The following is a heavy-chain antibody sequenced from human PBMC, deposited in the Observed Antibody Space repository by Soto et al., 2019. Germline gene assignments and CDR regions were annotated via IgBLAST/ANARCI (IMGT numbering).Heavy chain of an antibody. J-gene: IGHJ4*02. CDR2: IYWDDDK. D-gene: IGHD2-15*01. CDR1: GFSLSTTGAS. V-gene: IGHV2-5*02. Sequence: QITLKESGPTLVKPTQTLTLTCTFSGFSLSTTGASVGWIRQPPGRALEWLALIYWDDDKRYSPSLESRFTIXKXXSKNQVVLTVTNMDPVDTATYYCAHILLNALYFDHWGQGTLVTVSS. CDR3: AHILLNALYFDH.